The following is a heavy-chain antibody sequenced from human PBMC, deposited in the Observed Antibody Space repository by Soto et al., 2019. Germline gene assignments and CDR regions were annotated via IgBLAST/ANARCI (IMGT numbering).Heavy chain of an antibody. CDR2: ISGFNDNA. J-gene: IGHJ4*02. CDR1: GYTFTNYG. D-gene: IGHD6-13*01. Sequence: GASVKVSCKASGYTFTNYGISWVRQAPGQGLEWMGWISGFNDNANYAQNLQDRVTMTIDTSTSTAFLELRSLTSDDTAVYYCAKDHSNTAVPFDYWGQGTLVTVSS. CDR3: AKDHSNTAVPFDY. V-gene: IGHV1-18*01.